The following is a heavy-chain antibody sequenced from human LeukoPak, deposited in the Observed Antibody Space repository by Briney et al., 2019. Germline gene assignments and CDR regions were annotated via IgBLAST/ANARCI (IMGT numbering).Heavy chain of an antibody. Sequence: SETRSLTCTVSSGSISSYYWSWIRQPPEEGLEWIGYIYYIGSTNYNPSLKSRVPISVDTSKNQLSLKLSSVTAAATAVYYCARAPPYYDILTGYYSIFDYWGQGTLVTVSS. CDR2: IYYIGST. D-gene: IGHD3-9*01. V-gene: IGHV4-59*01. CDR1: SGSISSYY. J-gene: IGHJ4*02. CDR3: ARAPPYYDILTGYYSIFDY.